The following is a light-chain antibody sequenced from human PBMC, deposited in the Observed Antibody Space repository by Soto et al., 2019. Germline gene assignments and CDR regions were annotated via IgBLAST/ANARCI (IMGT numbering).Light chain of an antibody. Sequence: QSVLTQPPSASGSPGQSVTISCTGTSRDVGAFDYVSWYQQYPGEAPKLLIYDVNKRPSGVPDRFSGSKSDNTASLTVSGLQAEDEADFYCSSYAGNNIFVXGTGTNAPS. CDR2: DVN. J-gene: IGLJ1*01. V-gene: IGLV2-8*01. CDR1: SRDVGAFDY. CDR3: SSYAGNNIFV.